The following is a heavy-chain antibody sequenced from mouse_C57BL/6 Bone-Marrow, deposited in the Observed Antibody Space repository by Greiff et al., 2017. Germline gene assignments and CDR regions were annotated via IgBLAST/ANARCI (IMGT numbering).Heavy chain of an antibody. Sequence: EVQLVESGGDLVKPGGSLKLSCAASGFTFSSYGMSWVRQTPDKRLEWVATSSSGGSYTYYPDSVKGRFTISRDNAKNTLYLHMSSLKSEDTAMYYCARGAVTTVVATSFDYWGQGTTLTVSS. D-gene: IGHD1-1*01. V-gene: IGHV5-6*01. CDR1: GFTFSSYG. J-gene: IGHJ2*01. CDR3: ARGAVTTVVATSFDY. CDR2: SSSGGSYT.